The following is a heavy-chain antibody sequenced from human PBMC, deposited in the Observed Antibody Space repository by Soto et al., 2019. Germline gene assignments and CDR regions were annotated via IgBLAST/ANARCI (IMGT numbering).Heavy chain of an antibody. Sequence: EVQLLESGGGLVQPGGSLRLSCAASGFTFSSYAMSWVRQAPGKGLEWVSGISASGGSTNYADSVKGRFTISRDNSKYTLYLQMNSLRAEDTAVYYCAKDHAVYSGYDYNYGMDVWGQGTTVTVSS. CDR3: AKDHAVYSGYDYNYGMDV. CDR1: GFTFSSYA. V-gene: IGHV3-23*01. CDR2: ISASGGST. D-gene: IGHD5-12*01. J-gene: IGHJ6*02.